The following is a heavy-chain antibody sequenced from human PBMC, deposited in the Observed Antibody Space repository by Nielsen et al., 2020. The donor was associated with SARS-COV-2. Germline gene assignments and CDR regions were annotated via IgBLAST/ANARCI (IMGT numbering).Heavy chain of an antibody. D-gene: IGHD3-3*01. CDR3: ARGKRSISGAFLTYYYYYYMDV. CDR2: ITHTGDA. V-gene: IGHV4-34*01. J-gene: IGHJ6*03. Sequence: PGKGLEWIGEITHTGDASYNPSLKSGVTMSVDTSKSQFSLKLNSVTAADTAVYFCARGKRSISGAFLTYYYYYYMDVWGKGTTVTVSS.